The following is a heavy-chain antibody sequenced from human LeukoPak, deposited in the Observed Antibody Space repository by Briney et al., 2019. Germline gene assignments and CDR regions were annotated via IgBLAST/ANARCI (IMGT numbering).Heavy chain of an antibody. J-gene: IGHJ3*02. D-gene: IGHD4-11*01. CDR1: GDSVSSNSAT. CDR3: ARGFPSNPVAFDI. V-gene: IGHV6-1*01. CDR2: TYYRSKWYN. Sequence: SQTLSLTCANSGDSVSSNSATWNWIRQSPSRGLEWLGRTYYRSKWYNDYAASVKSRITINPDTSKNQFSLQLNSVTPENTAVYYCARGFPSNPVAFDIWGQGTMVTVSS.